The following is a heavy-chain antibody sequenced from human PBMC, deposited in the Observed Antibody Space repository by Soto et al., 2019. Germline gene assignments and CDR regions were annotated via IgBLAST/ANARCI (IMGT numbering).Heavy chain of an antibody. CDR1: GFTFSSYG. CDR3: AKAAGVYDSSGYYSGYFDY. Sequence: QVQLVESGGGVVQPGRSLRLSCAASGFTFSSYGMHWVRQAPGKGLEWVAVISYDGSNKYYADSVKGRFTISRDNSKNTLYLQMNSLRAEDTAVYYCAKAAGVYDSSGYYSGYFDYWGQGTLVTVSS. D-gene: IGHD3-22*01. CDR2: ISYDGSNK. J-gene: IGHJ4*02. V-gene: IGHV3-30*18.